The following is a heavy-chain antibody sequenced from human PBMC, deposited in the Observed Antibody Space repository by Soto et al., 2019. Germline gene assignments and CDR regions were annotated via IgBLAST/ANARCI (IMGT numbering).Heavy chain of an antibody. CDR1: GGTFSSYT. V-gene: IGHV1-69*02. Sequence: QVQLVQSGAEVKKPGSSVKVSCKASGGTFSSYTISWVRQAPGQGLEWMGRIIPILGIANYAQKFQGRVTITADKATSTAYMELSSLGSEDTAVYYCAPDYGDYGGFDYWGQGTLVTVSS. D-gene: IGHD4-17*01. CDR2: IIPILGIA. J-gene: IGHJ4*02. CDR3: APDYGDYGGFDY.